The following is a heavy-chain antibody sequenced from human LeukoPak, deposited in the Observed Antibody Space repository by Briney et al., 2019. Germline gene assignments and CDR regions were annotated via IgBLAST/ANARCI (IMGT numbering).Heavy chain of an antibody. CDR2: IETSGST. Sequence: PSETLSLTCTVSGASISSGGYFWSWIRQPAGKGVEWIGRIETSGSTNYNPALKSRVTISVDTSKNQVSLKLRSVTAADTAVYYCARALCINGICEWFDPWGQGTLVTVSS. V-gene: IGHV4-61*02. D-gene: IGHD2-8*01. J-gene: IGHJ5*02. CDR3: ARALCINGICEWFDP. CDR1: GASISSGGYF.